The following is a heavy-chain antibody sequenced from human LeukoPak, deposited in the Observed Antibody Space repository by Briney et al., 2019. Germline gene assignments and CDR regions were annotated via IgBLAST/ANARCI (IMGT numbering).Heavy chain of an antibody. Sequence: PGGSLRLSCVVSGFTFSGYWMTWVRQAPGKGLEWVANIREDGSERNYVDSVKGRFIISRDNSRNSLYLQMNSLRPKDTAVYYCTRDRNARATKEDRYDYWGQGTLVTVSS. CDR1: GFTFSGYW. D-gene: IGHD5-12*01. CDR3: TRDRNARATKEDRYDY. V-gene: IGHV3-7*01. J-gene: IGHJ4*02. CDR2: IREDGSER.